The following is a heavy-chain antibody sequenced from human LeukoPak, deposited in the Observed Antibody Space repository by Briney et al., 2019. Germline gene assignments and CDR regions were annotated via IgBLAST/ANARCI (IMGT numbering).Heavy chain of an antibody. CDR3: AREWRKRGYAQKTDYYGMDV. J-gene: IGHJ6*02. V-gene: IGHV3-66*01. Sequence: GGSLRLSCAASGFTFSSYAMSWVRQAPGKGLEWVSVIYSGGSTYYADSVKGRFTISRDNSKNTLYLQMNSLRAEDTAVYYCAREWRKRGYAQKTDYYGMDVWGQGTTVTVSS. CDR1: GFTFSSYA. CDR2: IYSGGST. D-gene: IGHD5-12*01.